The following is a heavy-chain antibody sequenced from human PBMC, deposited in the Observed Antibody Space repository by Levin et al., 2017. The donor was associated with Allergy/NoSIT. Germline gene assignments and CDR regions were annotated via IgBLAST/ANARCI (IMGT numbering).Heavy chain of an antibody. D-gene: IGHD2-15*01. Sequence: GESLKISCQGSGYSFSRYWIGWVRQMPGKGLEWMGIIYPGDSDTRYSPSFQGQVTISADKSINTAYLQWSSLRASDTAMYYCERGGCCSGGGCYFAWFDPWGQGTLVTVSS. CDR3: ERGGCCSGGGCYFAWFDP. CDR1: GYSFSRYW. CDR2: IYPGDSDT. V-gene: IGHV5-51*01. J-gene: IGHJ5*02.